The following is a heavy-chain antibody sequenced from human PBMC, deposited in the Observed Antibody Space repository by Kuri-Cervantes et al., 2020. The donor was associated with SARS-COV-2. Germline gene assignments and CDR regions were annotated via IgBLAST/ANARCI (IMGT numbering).Heavy chain of an antibody. J-gene: IGHJ4*02. D-gene: IGHD3-3*01. CDR1: GYTFTDYY. CDR3: ARGWSGYSLYYFDY. Sequence: ASVKVSCKASGYTFTDYYMHWVRQAPGQGLEWMGWINPNSGGTNYAQKFQGRVTMTRDTSISTAYMELSRLRSDDTAVYYCARGWSGYSLYYFDYWGQGTLVTVSS. CDR2: INPNSGGT. V-gene: IGHV1-2*02.